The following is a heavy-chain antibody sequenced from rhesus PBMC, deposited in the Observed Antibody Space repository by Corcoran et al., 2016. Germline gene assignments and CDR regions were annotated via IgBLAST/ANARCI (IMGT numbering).Heavy chain of an antibody. CDR3: ARKGYSGGWKIDY. V-gene: IGHV7-114*01. J-gene: IGHJ4*01. D-gene: IGHD6-37*01. CDR1: GYTFPSHG. Sequence: QVQLVQSGAEVKQPGASVKVSCKASGYTFPSHGMNWVRRAHGQRLEWMGWINTDTGNPTYAQGFKERFTFSMDTSISTAYLQISSLKAEDTAVYYCARKGYSGGWKIDYWGQGVLVTVSS. CDR2: INTDTGNP.